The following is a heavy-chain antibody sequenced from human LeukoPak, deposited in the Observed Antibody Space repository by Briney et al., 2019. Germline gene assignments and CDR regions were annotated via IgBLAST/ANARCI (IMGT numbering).Heavy chain of an antibody. CDR3: AGYNWNDGGFDC. Sequence: PGGSLRLSCAASGFTFSSYSMNWIRQPPGKGLEWIGEIDQGGSSNYNPSLKSRMTLSIDTSKNQFSLRLRSLTAADTAVYYCAGYNWNDGGFDCWGQGTLVTVSS. D-gene: IGHD1-1*01. CDR2: IDQGGSS. CDR1: GFTFSSYS. V-gene: IGHV4-34*08. J-gene: IGHJ4*02.